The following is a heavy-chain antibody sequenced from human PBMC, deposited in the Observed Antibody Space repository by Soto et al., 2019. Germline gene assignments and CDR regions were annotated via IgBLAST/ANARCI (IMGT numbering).Heavy chain of an antibody. CDR1: GYSISSGSY. CDR3: ARVNVMVVGGSNFDY. Sequence: SETLSLTCTVSGYSISSGSYWGWIRQPPGKGPEWIASMYHGGTTFYNPSLKSRVTISIDTSNNQFSLRLRSVTAADTAVYYCARVNVMVVGGSNFDYWGHGVMVTVYS. D-gene: IGHD2-21*01. V-gene: IGHV4-38-2*02. J-gene: IGHJ4*01. CDR2: MYHGGTT.